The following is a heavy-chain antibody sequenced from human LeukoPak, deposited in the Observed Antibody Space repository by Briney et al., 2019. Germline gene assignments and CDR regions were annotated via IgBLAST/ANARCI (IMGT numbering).Heavy chain of an antibody. Sequence: SETLSLTGTVSGSSIGTYSWSWIRQPPGKVLEWVGYIYTTGSTHYNPSLKSRVTMSLDTSKNQLSLRLSSVTAAETAVFYCARHRAEMATITDAAFDIWGQGTMVTVSS. CDR1: GSSIGTYS. J-gene: IGHJ3*02. V-gene: IGHV4-4*09. CDR2: IYTTGST. D-gene: IGHD5-24*01. CDR3: ARHRAEMATITDAAFDI.